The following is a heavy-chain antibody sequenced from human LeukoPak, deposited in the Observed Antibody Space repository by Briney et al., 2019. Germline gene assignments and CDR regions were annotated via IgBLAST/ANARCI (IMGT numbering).Heavy chain of an antibody. V-gene: IGHV4-59*01. J-gene: IGHJ2*01. CDR2: IYYSGST. Sequence: KSSETLSLTCTVSGGSISSYYWSWIRQPPGKGLEWIGYIYYSGSTNYNPSLKSRVTISVDTSKNQFSLKLSSVTAADTAVYYCARSDRDLWYFDLWGRGTLVTVSS. CDR1: GGSISSYY. CDR3: ARSDRDLWYFDL.